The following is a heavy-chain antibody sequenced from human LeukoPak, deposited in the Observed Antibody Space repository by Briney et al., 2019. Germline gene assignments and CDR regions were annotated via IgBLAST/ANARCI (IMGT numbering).Heavy chain of an antibody. Sequence: PWETLSLTCTVSGGSISGYYWSWIRQPPGKGLEWIGYIYYSGNTNYNPSLKSRVTISVDTSKNQFSLKLSSVTAADTAVYYCTRDTTMIRGATGLDYWGQGTLVTVSS. D-gene: IGHD3-10*01. CDR1: GGSISGYY. J-gene: IGHJ4*02. CDR3: TRDTTMIRGATGLDY. CDR2: IYYSGNT. V-gene: IGHV4-59*01.